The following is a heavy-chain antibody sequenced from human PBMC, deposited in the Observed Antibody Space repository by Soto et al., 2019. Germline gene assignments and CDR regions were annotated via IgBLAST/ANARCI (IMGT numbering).Heavy chain of an antibody. Sequence: LSLTCTVSGGSISSGGYYWGWIRQPPGKGLEWIGSIYYSGTTYYNPSLKSRVTISVDTSKNQFSLKLSSVTAADTAVYYCARGYPDILTGYSENWFDPWGQGTLVTVSS. J-gene: IGHJ5*02. CDR1: GGSISSGGYY. CDR3: ARGYPDILTGYSENWFDP. D-gene: IGHD3-9*01. V-gene: IGHV4-39*01. CDR2: IYYSGTT.